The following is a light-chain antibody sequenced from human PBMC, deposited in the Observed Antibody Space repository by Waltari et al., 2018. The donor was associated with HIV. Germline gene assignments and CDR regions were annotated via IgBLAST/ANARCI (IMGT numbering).Light chain of an antibody. J-gene: IGLJ1*01. CDR3: QVWDSSSDAYV. V-gene: IGLV3-21*04. CDR2: YDS. CDR1: NIGSKS. Sequence: SYVLAQPPSVSVAPGKTARITCGGNNIGSKSVHWYQQKPGQAPEVVIYYDSDRHSVIPGRFSGSNSGNTATLTISRVEAGDEADYYCQVWDSSSDAYVFGTGTKVTVL.